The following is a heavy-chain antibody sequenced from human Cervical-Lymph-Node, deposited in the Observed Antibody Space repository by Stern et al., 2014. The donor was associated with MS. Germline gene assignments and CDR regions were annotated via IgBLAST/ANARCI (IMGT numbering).Heavy chain of an antibody. CDR2: ISAYNGNP. V-gene: IGHV1-18*01. J-gene: IGHJ6*02. CDR3: ARDLGQWLHEGGYYYYYGMDV. D-gene: IGHD6-19*01. Sequence: QVQLVQSGVEVKKPGASVKVSCKASGYTFTSYGISWVRQAPGQGLEWVGWISAYNGNPNYAQKFQGRVTMTTDTSTSTAYMELRSLRSDDTAVYYCARDLGQWLHEGGYYYYYGMDVWGQGTTVTVSS. CDR1: GYTFTSYG.